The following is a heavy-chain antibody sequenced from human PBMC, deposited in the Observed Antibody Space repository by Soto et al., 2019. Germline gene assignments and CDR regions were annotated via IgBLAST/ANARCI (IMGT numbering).Heavy chain of an antibody. V-gene: IGHV3-21*06. Sequence: EVQLVESGGGLVKPGGSLRLSCAASGFTFSDFGMNWVRQAPGKGLEWVSSISSQSSYIFYGDSVKGRFTISRDNAKNALYLQVNRLRAEDTAVYYCARAVAGTRGRFDYWGQGALVTVSS. D-gene: IGHD6-19*01. CDR1: GFTFSDFG. CDR2: ISSQSSYI. CDR3: ARAVAGTRGRFDY. J-gene: IGHJ4*02.